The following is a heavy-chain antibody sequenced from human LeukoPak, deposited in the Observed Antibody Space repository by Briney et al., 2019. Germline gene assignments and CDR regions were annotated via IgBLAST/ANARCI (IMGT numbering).Heavy chain of an antibody. V-gene: IGHV4-61*02. CDR2: IYTSGTT. J-gene: IGHJ4*02. CDR1: GGSISSGSYY. Sequence: SETLSLTCTVSGGSISSGSYYWSWIRQPAGKGLEWIGRIYTSGTTYYNPSLKSRVTISVDTSKNQFSLKLSSVTAADTAVYYCAGGKVTIFGVVTEFDYWGQGTLVTVSS. D-gene: IGHD3-3*01. CDR3: AGGKVTIFGVVTEFDY.